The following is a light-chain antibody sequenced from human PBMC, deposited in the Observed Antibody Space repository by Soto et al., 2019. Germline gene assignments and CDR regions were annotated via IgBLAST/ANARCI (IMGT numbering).Light chain of an antibody. CDR2: GVT. Sequence: QSVLTQPASVSGSPGQSVTISCTATSSDVGGYNYVSWYQQHPGIAPKLLIYGVTNRPSGVSTRFSGSKSGNTASLTISGLQAEDEADYHCSSYTSASTLLYLFGTGTKLTVL. J-gene: IGLJ1*01. CDR3: SSYTSASTLLYL. V-gene: IGLV2-14*01. CDR1: SSDVGGYNY.